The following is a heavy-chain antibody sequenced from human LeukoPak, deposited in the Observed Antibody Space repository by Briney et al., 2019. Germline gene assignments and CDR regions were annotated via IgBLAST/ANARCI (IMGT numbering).Heavy chain of an antibody. CDR3: AATISADTDYYGMDV. Sequence: SVTVSCQASGFTFSSSAIQWVRQTRGERLEWIGWIVVGTGNTNYAQKLQERVTITRDMSTSTAYMELSSLRSEDTAVYYCAATISADTDYYGMDVWGQGTTVTVSS. J-gene: IGHJ6*02. D-gene: IGHD6-13*01. CDR2: IVVGTGNT. CDR1: GFTFSSSA. V-gene: IGHV1-58*02.